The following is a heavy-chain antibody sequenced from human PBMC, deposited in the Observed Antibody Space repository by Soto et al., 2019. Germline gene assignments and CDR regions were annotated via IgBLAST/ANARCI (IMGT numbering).Heavy chain of an antibody. CDR3: ARMTTVTKIDY. CDR1: GASVNSGSYY. V-gene: IGHV4-61*01. CDR2: IYFTGST. Sequence: QVQLQESGPGLVKPSETLFLTCSVSGASVNSGSYYWTWVRQPPGKGLEFIGYIYFTGSTNYNPSLKSRATISVDPSKIHFSLTLTSVTAADTAMYYCARMTTVTKIDYWGQGTPVSVSS. D-gene: IGHD4-17*01. J-gene: IGHJ4*02.